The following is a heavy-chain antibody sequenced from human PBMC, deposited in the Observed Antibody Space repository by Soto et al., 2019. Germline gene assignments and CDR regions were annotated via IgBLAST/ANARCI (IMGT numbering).Heavy chain of an antibody. D-gene: IGHD2-2*01. V-gene: IGHV3-66*01. CDR3: ASAFVVVPAAMPVHAFDI. CDR1: GCTVSSNY. Sequence: GGSLRLSCAASGCTVSSNYMSWVRQAPGKGLEWVSVIYSGGSTYYADSVKGRFTISRDNSKNTLYLQMNSLRAEDTAVYYCASAFVVVPAAMPVHAFDIWGQGTMVTVSS. J-gene: IGHJ3*02. CDR2: IYSGGST.